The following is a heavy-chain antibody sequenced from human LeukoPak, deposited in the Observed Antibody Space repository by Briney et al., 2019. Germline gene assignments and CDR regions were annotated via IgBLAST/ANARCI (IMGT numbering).Heavy chain of an antibody. V-gene: IGHV3-74*01. D-gene: IGHD1-26*01. Sequence: PGGSLRLSCAASGFTFSNYWMHWVRQAPGKGLVWVSRINSDGSSTIYADSVKGRFTISRENAENTLYLQMNSLRAEDTAVYYCARSGVGATNDYWGQGTLVTVSS. CDR3: ARSGVGATNDY. J-gene: IGHJ4*02. CDR1: GFTFSNYW. CDR2: INSDGSST.